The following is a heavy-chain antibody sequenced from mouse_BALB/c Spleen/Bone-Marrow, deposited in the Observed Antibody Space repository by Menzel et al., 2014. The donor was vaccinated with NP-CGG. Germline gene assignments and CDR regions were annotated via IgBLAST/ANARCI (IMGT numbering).Heavy chain of an antibody. Sequence: EVQLVESGGDLVKPGGSLKLSCAASGFTFSDYYMYWVRQTPEKRLEWVATISDGGSYTYYPDSVKGRFTISRDNAKNNLYLHMISLKSEDTAMYYCERDGDYKYAWFAYWGQGTLVTVSA. J-gene: IGHJ3*01. CDR3: ERDGDYKYAWFAY. V-gene: IGHV5-4*02. D-gene: IGHD2-14*01. CDR2: ISDGGSYT. CDR1: GFTFSDYY.